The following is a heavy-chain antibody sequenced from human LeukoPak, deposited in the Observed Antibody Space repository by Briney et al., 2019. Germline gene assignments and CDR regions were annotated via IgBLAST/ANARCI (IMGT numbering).Heavy chain of an antibody. J-gene: IGHJ4*02. D-gene: IGHD6-13*01. CDR2: IYYSGST. CDR3: ARGDFHIAAHDY. Sequence: PSETLSLTCTVSGGSISSSSYYWGWVRQPPGKGLEWVGSIYYSGSTYYNPSLKSRVSISVDTYKNQFSLKLSSVTAADTAVYYCARGDFHIAAHDYWGQGTLVTVSS. V-gene: IGHV4-39*07. CDR1: GGSISSSSYY.